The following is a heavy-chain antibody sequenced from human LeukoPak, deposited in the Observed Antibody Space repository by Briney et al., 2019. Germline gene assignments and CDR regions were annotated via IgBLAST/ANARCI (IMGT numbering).Heavy chain of an antibody. CDR1: GGSISSYY. Sequence: SETLSLTXTVSGGSISSYYWSWIRQPPGKGLEWIGYIYYSGSTNYNPSLKSRVTISVDTSKNQFSLKLSSVTAADTAVYYCARGRIAAAGTGWFDPWGQGTLVTVSS. J-gene: IGHJ5*02. D-gene: IGHD6-13*01. CDR3: ARGRIAAAGTGWFDP. V-gene: IGHV4-59*01. CDR2: IYYSGST.